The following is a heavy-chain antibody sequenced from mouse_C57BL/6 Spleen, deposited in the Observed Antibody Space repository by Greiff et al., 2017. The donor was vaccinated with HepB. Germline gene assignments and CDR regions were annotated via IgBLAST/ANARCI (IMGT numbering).Heavy chain of an antibody. V-gene: IGHV1-26*01. J-gene: IGHJ2*01. CDR1: GYTFTDYY. D-gene: IGHD4-1*01. Sequence: EVQLQQSGPELVKPGASVKISCKASGYTFTDYYMNWVKQSHGKSLEWIGDINPNNGGTSYNQKFKGKATLTVDKSSSTAYMELRSLTSEDSAVYYCARWANWDLYYFDYWGQGTTLTVSS. CDR3: ARWANWDLYYFDY. CDR2: INPNNGGT.